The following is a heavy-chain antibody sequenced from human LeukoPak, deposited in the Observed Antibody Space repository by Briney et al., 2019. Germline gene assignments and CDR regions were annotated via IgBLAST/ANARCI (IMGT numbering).Heavy chain of an antibody. Sequence: ASVKVSCKGSGYTFTDHHVHWARQAPGQGLEWMGRIHPNSGDTDYSQKFQGRATITRDTSITTAYMELTGLKSDDTAVYYCVSHYGPGPVWGRGTLVTVS. V-gene: IGHV1-2*06. J-gene: IGHJ4*02. CDR1: GYTFTDHH. CDR3: VSHYGPGPV. D-gene: IGHD3-10*01. CDR2: IHPNSGDT.